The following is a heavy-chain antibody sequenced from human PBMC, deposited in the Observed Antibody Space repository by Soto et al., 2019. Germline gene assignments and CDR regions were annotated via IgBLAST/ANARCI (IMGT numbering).Heavy chain of an antibody. V-gene: IGHV4-39*01. CDR2: IYYSGST. CDR1: GGSISSSSYY. CDR3: ATEPRYFDWLLTETHDAFDI. Sequence: SETLSLTCTVSGGSISSSSYYWGWIRQPPGKGLEWIGSIYYSGSTYYNPSLKSRVTISVDTSKNQFSLKLSSVTAADTAVYYCATEPRYFDWLLTETHDAFDIWGQGTMVTVSS. J-gene: IGHJ3*02. D-gene: IGHD3-9*01.